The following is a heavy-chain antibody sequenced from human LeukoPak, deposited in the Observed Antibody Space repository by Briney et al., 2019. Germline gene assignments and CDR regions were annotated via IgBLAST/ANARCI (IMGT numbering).Heavy chain of an antibody. Sequence: SETLSLTCTVSGVSISLYYWSWIRPPAGKGREWIGGIYTSGSTNYNPYLKSRVTMSVDASKNQFSLKLSSVTAADTAVYYCTRDAYYYDSSGYYQTDYWGQGTLVTVSS. CDR2: IYTSGST. D-gene: IGHD3-22*01. CDR3: TRDAYYYDSSGYYQTDY. CDR1: GVSISLYY. V-gene: IGHV4-4*07. J-gene: IGHJ4*02.